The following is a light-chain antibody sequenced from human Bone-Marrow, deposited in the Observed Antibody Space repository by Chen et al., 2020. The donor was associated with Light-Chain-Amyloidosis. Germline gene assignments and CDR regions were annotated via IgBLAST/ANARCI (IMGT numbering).Light chain of an antibody. CDR1: SSDIGTYNY. J-gene: IGLJ1*01. CDR2: DVT. CDR3: TSYTVTSTLYV. Sequence: QSALTQPASVSGSPGQSITISCTGTSSDIGTYNYVSWYQQHPGKAPKLIIYDVTNRPSGVSNRFSGSKSGNTAALTISGLQTEDEADYYGTSYTVTSTLYVFGTGTKVTVL. V-gene: IGLV2-14*03.